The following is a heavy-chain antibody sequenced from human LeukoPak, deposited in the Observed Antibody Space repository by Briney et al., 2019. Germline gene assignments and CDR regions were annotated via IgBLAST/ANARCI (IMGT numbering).Heavy chain of an antibody. Sequence: GGSLRLPCAASGFTLSSYAMSWVRQAPGKGLEWVSGISGSGGGTYYADSVKGRFTISRDNAKNSLYLQMNSLRAEDTAVYYCARDGGGSCYDYWGQGTLVTVSS. D-gene: IGHD2-15*01. CDR2: ISGSGGGT. J-gene: IGHJ4*02. CDR3: ARDGGGSCYDY. CDR1: GFTLSSYA. V-gene: IGHV3-23*01.